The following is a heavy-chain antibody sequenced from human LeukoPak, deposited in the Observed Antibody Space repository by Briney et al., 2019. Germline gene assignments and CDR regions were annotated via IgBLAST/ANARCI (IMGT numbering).Heavy chain of an antibody. V-gene: IGHV4-39*01. CDR2: IYYSGNI. D-gene: IGHD3-3*01. Sequence: SETLSLTCTVSGGSISSSSYYWGWIRQPPGKGLEWIGSIYYSGNIYYNPSLKSRVTIFVDTSKNQFSLKLSSVTAADTAVCYCQSRYLEWLLDYWGQGTLVTVSS. CDR3: QSRYLEWLLDY. CDR1: GGSISSSSYY. J-gene: IGHJ4*02.